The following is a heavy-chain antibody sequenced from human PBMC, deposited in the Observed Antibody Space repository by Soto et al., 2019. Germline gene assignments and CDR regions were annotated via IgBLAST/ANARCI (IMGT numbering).Heavy chain of an antibody. CDR3: ARFSRPPGYDRSGSAFDI. J-gene: IGHJ3*02. Sequence: PSETLSLTCAVSGGSISSSNWWSWVRQPPGKGLEWIGEIYHSGSTNYNPSLKSRVTISVDKSKNQFSLKLSSVTAADTAVYYCARFSRPPGYDRSGSAFDIWGQGTMVTVSS. CDR2: IYHSGST. CDR1: GGSISSSNW. V-gene: IGHV4-4*02. D-gene: IGHD3-9*01.